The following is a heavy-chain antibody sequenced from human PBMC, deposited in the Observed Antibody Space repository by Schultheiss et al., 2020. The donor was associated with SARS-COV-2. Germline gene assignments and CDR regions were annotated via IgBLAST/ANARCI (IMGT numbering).Heavy chain of an antibody. CDR1: GGSFSGYY. Sequence: SETLSLTCAVYGGSFSGYYWSWIRQPPGKGLEWIGEINHSGSTNYNPSLKSRVTISVDTSKNQFSLKLSSVTAADTAVYYCARGGTGVYYYYYYMDVWGKGTTVTVSS. CDR3: ARGGTGVYYYYYYMDV. V-gene: IGHV4-34*01. D-gene: IGHD3/OR15-3a*01. J-gene: IGHJ6*03. CDR2: INHSGST.